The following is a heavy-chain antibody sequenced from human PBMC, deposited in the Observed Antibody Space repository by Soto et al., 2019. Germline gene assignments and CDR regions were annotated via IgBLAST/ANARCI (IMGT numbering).Heavy chain of an antibody. D-gene: IGHD2-21*02. V-gene: IGHV1-69*13. CDR3: ARARPHIVVVTDLHY. CDR2: IIPIFGTA. CDR1: GGTFSSYA. J-gene: IGHJ4*02. Sequence: SVKVSCKASGGTFSSYAISWVRQAPGQGLEWMGGIIPIFGTANYAQKFQGRVTITADESTSTAYMELSSLRSEDTAVYYCARARPHIVVVTDLHYWGQGTLVTVSS.